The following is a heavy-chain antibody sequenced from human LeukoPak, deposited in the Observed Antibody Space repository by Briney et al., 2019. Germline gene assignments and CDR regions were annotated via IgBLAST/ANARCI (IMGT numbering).Heavy chain of an antibody. Sequence: GGSLRLSWAASGFTFSNAWMSWVRQAPGKGLEWVGRIKSKTDGGTTDYAAPVKGRFTISRDDSKNTLYLQMNSLKTEDTAVYYCTTPKSYYYYYMDVWGKGTTVTVSS. CDR2: IKSKTDGGTT. J-gene: IGHJ6*03. CDR1: GFTFSNAW. CDR3: TTPKSYYYYYMDV. V-gene: IGHV3-15*01.